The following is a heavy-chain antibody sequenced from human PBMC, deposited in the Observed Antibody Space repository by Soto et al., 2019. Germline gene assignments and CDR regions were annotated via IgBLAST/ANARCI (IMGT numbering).Heavy chain of an antibody. V-gene: IGHV3-48*03. CDR2: ISKTGTTV. Sequence: GGSLRLSCAASGFTFTSFDMVWVRQAPGKGLEWISHISKTGTTVNYADSMKGRLTISRDIAKNSLFLEMNSLTVEDTAVYYCARVLNWSGTFFDQWGQGTLVTVSS. CDR1: GFTFTSFD. J-gene: IGHJ4*02. CDR3: ARVLNWSGTFFDQ.